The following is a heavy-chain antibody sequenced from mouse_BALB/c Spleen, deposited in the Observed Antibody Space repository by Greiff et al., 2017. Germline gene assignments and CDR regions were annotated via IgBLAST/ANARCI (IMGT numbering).Heavy chain of an antibody. D-gene: IGHD2-1*01. CDR1: GFSLTGYG. CDR3: ARIYGNYEFAY. CDR2: IWGDGST. V-gene: IGHV2-6-7*01. Sequence: VQLKESGPGLVAPSQSLSITCTVSGFSLTGYGVNWVRQPPGKGLEWLGMIWGDGSTDYNSALKSRLSISKDNSKSQVFLKMNSLQTDDTARYYCARIYGNYEFAYWGQGTLVTVSA. J-gene: IGHJ3*01.